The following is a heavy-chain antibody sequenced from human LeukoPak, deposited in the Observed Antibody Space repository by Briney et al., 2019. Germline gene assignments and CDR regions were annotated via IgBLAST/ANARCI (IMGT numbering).Heavy chain of an antibody. J-gene: IGHJ6*03. D-gene: IGHD3-3*02. CDR3: AKDRRIRPYYMDV. V-gene: IGHV3-23*01. CDR1: GFTFSSYA. Sequence: PGGSLRLSCAASGFTFSSYAMSWVRQAPGKGLEWVSAISGSGGSTYYADSVKGRFTISRDNSKNTLYLQMNSLGAEDTAVYYCAKDRRIRPYYMDVWGKGTTVTVSS. CDR2: ISGSGGST.